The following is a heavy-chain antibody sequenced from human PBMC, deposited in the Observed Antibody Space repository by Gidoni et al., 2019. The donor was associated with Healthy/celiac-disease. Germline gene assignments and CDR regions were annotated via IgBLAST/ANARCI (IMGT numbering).Heavy chain of an antibody. CDR3: ARSVDTAMVKVDY. Sequence: QLQLVESGGGVVQPGMSLRLSCAASGFTFSSYAMHWVRQAPGKGLEWVAVISYDGSNKYYADSVKGRFTIARDNSKNTLYLQMNSLRAEDTAVYYCARSVDTAMVKVDYWGQGTLVTVSS. D-gene: IGHD5-18*01. V-gene: IGHV3-30-3*01. CDR2: ISYDGSNK. CDR1: GFTFSSYA. J-gene: IGHJ4*02.